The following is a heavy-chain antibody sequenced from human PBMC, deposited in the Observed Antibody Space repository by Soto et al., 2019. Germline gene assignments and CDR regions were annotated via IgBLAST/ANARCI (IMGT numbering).Heavy chain of an antibody. CDR1: GFTFSNYA. V-gene: IGHV3-23*01. CDR2: INDNGGST. D-gene: IGHD1-7*01. Sequence: GGSLRLSCVASGFTFSNYALSWVRQPAGKGLEWISAINDNGGSTYHAGSVKGRFTISRDNSKNTLYLQMNSLRSEDTAIYYCAKRSVSGTYSPFDYWGQGTLVTVSS. J-gene: IGHJ4*02. CDR3: AKRSVSGTYSPFDY.